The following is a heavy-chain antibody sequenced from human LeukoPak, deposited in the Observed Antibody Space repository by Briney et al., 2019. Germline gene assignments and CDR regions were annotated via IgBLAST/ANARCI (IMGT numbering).Heavy chain of an antibody. V-gene: IGHV3-74*01. J-gene: IGHJ4*02. D-gene: IGHD2-15*01. CDR2: TNTDGSST. CDR1: GFTFSNYW. CDR3: ARCSGSSTYHSDDY. Sequence: PGGSLRLSCAASGFTFSNYWMHWVRQAPGKGLVWVSRTNTDGSSTTYADSVKGRFTISRDNAKNSLSLQMNSQRAEDTAVYYCARCSGSSTYHSDDYWGQGTLVTVSS.